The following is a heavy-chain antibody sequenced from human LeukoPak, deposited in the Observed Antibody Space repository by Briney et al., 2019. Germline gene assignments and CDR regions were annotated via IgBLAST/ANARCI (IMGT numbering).Heavy chain of an antibody. J-gene: IGHJ4*02. V-gene: IGHV1-46*01. CDR3: ARRYSSSLDY. CDR2: INPSGGST. CDR1: GYAFTSFY. D-gene: IGHD6-6*01. Sequence: ASVKVSCKASGYAFTSFYMHWVRQAPGQGLEWMGTINPSGGSTNYAQKFQGRVTMTRDTSTSTVYMELSSLRSEDTAVYYCARRYSSSLDYWGQGTLVTVSS.